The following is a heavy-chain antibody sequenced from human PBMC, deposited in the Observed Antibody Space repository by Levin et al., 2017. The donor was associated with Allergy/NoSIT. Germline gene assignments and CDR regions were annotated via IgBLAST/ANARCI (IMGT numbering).Heavy chain of an antibody. CDR3: ARDLDGDFYFDY. J-gene: IGHJ4*02. Sequence: PGGSLRLSCAASGFTVSSNYMSWVRQAPGKGLEWVSVIYSGGSTYYADSVKGRFTISRDNSKNTLYLQMNSLRAEDTAVYYCARDLDGDFYFDYWGQGTLVTVSS. V-gene: IGHV3-66*01. CDR1: GFTVSSNY. D-gene: IGHD4-17*01. CDR2: IYSGGST.